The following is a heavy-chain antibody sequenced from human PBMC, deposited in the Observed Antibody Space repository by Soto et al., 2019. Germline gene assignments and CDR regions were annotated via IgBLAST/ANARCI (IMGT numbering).Heavy chain of an antibody. D-gene: IGHD6-13*01. J-gene: IGHJ4*02. CDR2: ISYDGSNK. V-gene: IGHV3-30*18. CDR1: GFTFSSYG. Sequence: GGSLRLSCAASGFTFSSYGMHWVRQAPGKGLEWVAVISYDGSNKYYADSVKGRFTISRDNSKNTLYLQMNSLRAEDTAVYYCAKDHSSWGTYFDYWGQGTLVTVSS. CDR3: AKDHSSWGTYFDY.